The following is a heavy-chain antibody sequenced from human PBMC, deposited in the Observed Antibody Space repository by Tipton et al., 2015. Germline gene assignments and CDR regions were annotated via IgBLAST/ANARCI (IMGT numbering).Heavy chain of an antibody. CDR2: IQYSGGT. J-gene: IGHJ4*02. V-gene: IGHV4-59*01. Sequence: TLSLTCTVSSDSINKYYWSWIPQPPGKELQWIGYIQYSGGTNYNPSLESRVSMSVDTSKTQFSLEMRSVTATGTAVYYCARARGRHGGLFDSWGQGTLVTVSS. CDR1: SDSINKYY. CDR3: ARARGRHGGLFDS. D-gene: IGHD4-23*01.